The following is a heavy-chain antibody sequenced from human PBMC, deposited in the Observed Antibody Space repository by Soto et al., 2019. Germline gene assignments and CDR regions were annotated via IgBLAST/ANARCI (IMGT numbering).Heavy chain of an antibody. CDR3: AKDDSSWYRGVDY. V-gene: IGHV3-48*01. CDR2: ISSSSSTI. J-gene: IGHJ4*02. D-gene: IGHD6-13*01. CDR1: GFTFSSYS. Sequence: PGGSLRLSCAASGFTFSSYSMNWVRQAPGKGLEWVSYISSSSSTIYYADSVKGRFTISRDNAKNSLYLQMNSLRAEDTAVYYCAKDDSSWYRGVDYWGQGTLVTVSS.